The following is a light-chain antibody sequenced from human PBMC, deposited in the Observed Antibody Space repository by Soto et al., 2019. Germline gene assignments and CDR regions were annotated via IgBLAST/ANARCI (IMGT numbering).Light chain of an antibody. CDR1: QSVSTSY. Sequence: EIVLTQSPCTLSLSPGERATLSCSASQSVSTSYSAWYQQKLGQAPRLLIYGASSRATGIPDRFSGSGSGTDFTLTISRLEPEDFAVYYCQQYGSMPRTFGQGTKVDIK. J-gene: IGKJ1*01. CDR3: QQYGSMPRT. CDR2: GAS. V-gene: IGKV3-20*01.